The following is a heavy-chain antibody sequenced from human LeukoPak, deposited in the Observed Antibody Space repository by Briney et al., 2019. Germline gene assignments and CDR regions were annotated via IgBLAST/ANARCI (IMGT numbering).Heavy chain of an antibody. CDR2: IIPIFGTA. D-gene: IGHD6-6*01. J-gene: IGHJ5*02. Sequence: SVKVSCKASGGPFSSYAISWVRQAPGQGLEWMGRIIPIFGTANYAQKFQGRVTITTDVSTNTAYMELSSLRSEDTAVYYCARDRGGESSSSKYNWFDPWGQGTLVTVSS. CDR1: GGPFSSYA. CDR3: ARDRGGESSSSKYNWFDP. V-gene: IGHV1-69*05.